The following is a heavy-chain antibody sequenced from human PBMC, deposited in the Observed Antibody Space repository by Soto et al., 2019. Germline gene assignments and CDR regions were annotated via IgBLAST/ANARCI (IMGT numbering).Heavy chain of an antibody. Sequence: QVQLQQWGAGLLKPSETLSLTCAVYGGSFSGYYWSWIRQLPGKGLEWVGEINHSGSTNYNPSLTRRVTISVDTSKTQFSPKLSSVTAADTAVYYCARGLYSGYSSGWYGMSVWGQGTTVTVSS. CDR3: ARGLYSGYSSGWYGMSV. J-gene: IGHJ6*02. V-gene: IGHV4-34*01. CDR2: INHSGST. D-gene: IGHD6-19*01. CDR1: GGSFSGYY.